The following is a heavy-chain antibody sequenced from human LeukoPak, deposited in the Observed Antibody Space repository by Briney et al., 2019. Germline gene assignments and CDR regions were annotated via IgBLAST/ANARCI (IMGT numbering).Heavy chain of an antibody. J-gene: IGHJ4*02. CDR1: GYTFTSYG. D-gene: IGHD1-26*01. V-gene: IGHV1-69*05. CDR3: ARSTIVGATCLY. Sequence: SVKVSCKASGYTFTSYGISWVRQAPGQGLEWMGRIIPIFGTANYAQKFQGRVTITTDESTSTAYMELSSLRSEDTAVYYCARSTIVGATCLYWGQGTLVTVSS. CDR2: IIPIFGTA.